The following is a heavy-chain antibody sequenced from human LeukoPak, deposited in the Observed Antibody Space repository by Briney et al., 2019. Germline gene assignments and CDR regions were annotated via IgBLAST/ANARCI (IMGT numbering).Heavy chain of an antibody. CDR1: GFTFSSYG. CDR2: ISGSGGST. D-gene: IGHD4-17*01. V-gene: IGHV3-23*01. J-gene: IGHJ4*02. Sequence: GGSLRLSCAAPGFTFSSYGMSWVRQAPGKGLEWVSAISGSGGSTYYADSVKGRFTISRDNSKNTLYLQMNSLRAEDTAVYYCAKDPDRTVMLASYYFDYWGQGTLVTVSS. CDR3: AKDPDRTVMLASYYFDY.